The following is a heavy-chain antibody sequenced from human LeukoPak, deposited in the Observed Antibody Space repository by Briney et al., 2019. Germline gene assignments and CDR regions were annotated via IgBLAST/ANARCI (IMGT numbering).Heavy chain of an antibody. CDR2: INPNSGGT. J-gene: IGHJ5*02. Sequence: ASVKVSCKASGYTFTGYYMHWVRQAPGQGLKWMGRINPNSGGTNYAQKFQGRVTMTRDTSISTAYMELSRLRSDDTAVYYCARDKESGYYTNWFDPWGQGTLVTVSS. CDR3: ARDKESGYYTNWFDP. CDR1: GYTFTGYY. V-gene: IGHV1-2*06. D-gene: IGHD3-22*01.